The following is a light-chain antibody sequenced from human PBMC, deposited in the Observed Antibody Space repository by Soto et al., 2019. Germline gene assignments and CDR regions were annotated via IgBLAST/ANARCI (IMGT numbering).Light chain of an antibody. CDR2: DAS. J-gene: IGKJ2*01. CDR3: QRYNGY. V-gene: IGKV1-5*01. CDR1: KSFSTW. Sequence: DILMTQCPSTLSASVGDRVTITCRASKSFSTWLAWYQQKPGKAPKLLIYDASSLESGVPSRFSGSGSGTEFTLTISSLQPADFATYYCQRYNGYFGQGTKLEIK.